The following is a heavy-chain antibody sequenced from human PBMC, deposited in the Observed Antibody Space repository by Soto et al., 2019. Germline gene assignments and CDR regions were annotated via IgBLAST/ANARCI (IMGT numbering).Heavy chain of an antibody. D-gene: IGHD3-10*01. J-gene: IGHJ5*02. CDR1: GFSLSTSGVG. CDR3: AHYYYGSGRANP. V-gene: IGHV2-5*01. CDR2: IYWNDDK. Sequence: QITLKESGPTLVKPTQTLTLTCTFSGFSLSTSGVGVGWIRQPPGKALEWLALIYWNDDKRYSPSLKSRHTNHTDTSKNPVVLTMTNMDPVDTATYYCAHYYYGSGRANPWGQGTLVTVSS.